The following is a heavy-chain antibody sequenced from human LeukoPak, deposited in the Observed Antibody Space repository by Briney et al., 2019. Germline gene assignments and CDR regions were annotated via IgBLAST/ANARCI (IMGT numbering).Heavy chain of an antibody. V-gene: IGHV3-7*01. Sequence: GGSLRLSCAASGFTFSSYWTSWVRQAPGKGLEWVANIKQDGSEKYYVDSVKGRFTISRDNAKNSLYLQMNSLRAEDTAVYYCARDVGPWDYYYMDVWGKGTTVTVSS. CDR1: GFTFSSYW. D-gene: IGHD1-26*01. CDR3: ARDVGPWDYYYMDV. J-gene: IGHJ6*03. CDR2: IKQDGSEK.